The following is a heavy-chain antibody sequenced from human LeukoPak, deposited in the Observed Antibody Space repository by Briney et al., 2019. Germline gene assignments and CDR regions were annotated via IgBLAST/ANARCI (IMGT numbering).Heavy chain of an antibody. V-gene: IGHV1-24*01. Sequence: ASVKVSCEVSGYTLTELSMHWVRQAPGKGLEWMGGFDPEDGETIYAQKFQGRVTMTEDTSTDTAYMELSSLRSEDTAVYYCATDPYCSGGSCYVNWGQGTLVTVSS. D-gene: IGHD2-15*01. CDR1: GYTLTELS. J-gene: IGHJ4*02. CDR2: FDPEDGET. CDR3: ATDPYCSGGSCYVN.